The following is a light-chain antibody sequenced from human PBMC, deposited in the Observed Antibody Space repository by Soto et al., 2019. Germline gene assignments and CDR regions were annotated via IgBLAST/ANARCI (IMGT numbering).Light chain of an antibody. CDR3: CSYAGSGIWV. CDR1: SRDVGNYNR. CDR2: EGS. V-gene: IGLV2-23*01. J-gene: IGLJ3*02. Sequence: QSALTQPASVSGSPGQSITISCTGTSRDVGNYNRDSWYQQHPGKAPKVMIYEGSKRTSGISKRFSGSKSGNTASLTMSGLKAECESDYCCCSYAGSGIWVFGGGTELTVL.